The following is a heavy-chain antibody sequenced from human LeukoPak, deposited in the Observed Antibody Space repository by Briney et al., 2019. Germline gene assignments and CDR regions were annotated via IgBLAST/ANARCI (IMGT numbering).Heavy chain of an antibody. CDR2: INPNSGGT. J-gene: IGHJ4*02. CDR1: GYTFTGYY. CDR3: ARGVVAAAGAGSGGY. D-gene: IGHD6-13*01. Sequence: ASVKVSCKASGYTFTGYYMHWVRQAPGQGLEWTGWINPNSGGTNYAQKFQGRVTMTRDTSISTAYMELSRLRSDDTAVYYCARGVVAAAGAGSGGYWGQGTLVTVSS. V-gene: IGHV1-2*02.